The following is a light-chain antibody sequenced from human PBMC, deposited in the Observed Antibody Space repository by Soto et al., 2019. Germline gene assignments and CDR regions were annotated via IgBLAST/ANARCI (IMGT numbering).Light chain of an antibody. CDR1: QNINNW. V-gene: IGKV1-5*01. Sequence: DIQLTQSPSTLSASIGDRVTLTCRASQNINNWIAWYQQKPGKAPKFLIYDASTLESGVPSRFSGSGFGTEFSLTISSLQPDDFGSYYCQHMRTFGQGTKV. CDR3: QHMRT. CDR2: DAS. J-gene: IGKJ1*01.